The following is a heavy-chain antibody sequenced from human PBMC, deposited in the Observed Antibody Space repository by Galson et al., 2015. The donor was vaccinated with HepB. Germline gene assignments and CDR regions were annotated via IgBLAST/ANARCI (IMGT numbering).Heavy chain of an antibody. CDR3: ARDWSFGGYQLLSGGWFDP. CDR1: GFTFSSYA. Sequence: SLRLSCAASGFTFSSYAMSWVRQAPGKGLEWVANIKQDGSEKYYVDSVKGRFTISRDDAKNSLYLQMNSLRAEDTAVYYCARDWSFGGYQLLSGGWFDPWGQGTLVTVSS. V-gene: IGHV3-7*03. CDR2: IKQDGSEK. J-gene: IGHJ5*02. D-gene: IGHD2-2*01.